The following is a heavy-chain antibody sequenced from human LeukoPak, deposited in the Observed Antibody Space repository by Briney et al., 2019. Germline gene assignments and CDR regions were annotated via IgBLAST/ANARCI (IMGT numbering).Heavy chain of an antibody. CDR3: ARHQDYYYYGMDV. Sequence: IPSQTLSLTCAVSGGSISSGGYSWSWIRQPPGKGLEWIGYIYYSGSTNYNPSLKSRVTISVDTSKNQFSLKLSSVTAADTAVYYCARHQDYYYYGMDVWGQGTTVTVSS. V-gene: IGHV4-30-4*07. CDR1: GGSISSGGYS. CDR2: IYYSGST. J-gene: IGHJ6*02.